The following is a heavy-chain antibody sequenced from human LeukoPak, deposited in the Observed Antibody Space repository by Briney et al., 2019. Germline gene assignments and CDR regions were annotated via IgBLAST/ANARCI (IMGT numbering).Heavy chain of an antibody. V-gene: IGHV4-30-2*01. J-gene: IGHJ3*01. CDR1: GVSISSGGYY. CDR2: IYHSGST. CDR3: ARDSTDTAYSSNL. D-gene: IGHD6-13*01. Sequence: PSETLSLTCTVSGVSISSGGYYWSWLRQPPGKGLEWIGYIYHSGSTYYNPSLKSRVTISVDRSKNQFSLKLSSVTAADTAVYYCARDSTDTAYSSNLWGQGTMVTVSS.